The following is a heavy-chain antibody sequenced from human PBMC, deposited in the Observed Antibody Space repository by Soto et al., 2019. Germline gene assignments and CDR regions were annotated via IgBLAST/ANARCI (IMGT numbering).Heavy chain of an antibody. CDR2: IISGGGTT. CDR3: AKHGGTINY. J-gene: IGHJ4*02. D-gene: IGHD3-16*01. CDR1: GFSFSRYA. V-gene: IGHV3-23*01. Sequence: PGGSLRLSCAASGFSFSRYAMSWVRQVPGKGLEWVSAIISGGGTTYYADSVKGRFTISRDDSKNTLYLQMSSLRVDDTALYYCAKHGGTINYWGQGTLVTVSS.